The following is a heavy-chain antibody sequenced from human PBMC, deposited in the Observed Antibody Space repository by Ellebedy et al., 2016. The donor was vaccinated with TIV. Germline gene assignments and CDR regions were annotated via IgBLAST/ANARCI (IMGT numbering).Heavy chain of an antibody. V-gene: IGHV3-33*01. D-gene: IGHD2-15*01. Sequence: GGSLRLXCAASGFTFSSYGMHWVRQAPGKGLEWVAVIWYDGSNKYYADSVKGRFTISRDNSKNTLYLQMNSLRAEDTAVYYCARDRVVAALSWFDPWGQGTLVTVSS. CDR2: IWYDGSNK. CDR3: ARDRVVAALSWFDP. CDR1: GFTFSSYG. J-gene: IGHJ5*02.